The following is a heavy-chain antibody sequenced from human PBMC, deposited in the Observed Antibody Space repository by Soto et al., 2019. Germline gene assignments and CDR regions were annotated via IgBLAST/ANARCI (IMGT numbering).Heavy chain of an antibody. CDR1: GFTFSSYG. D-gene: IGHD6-19*01. V-gene: IGHV3-30*18. CDR3: AKVGSGWYDY. J-gene: IGHJ4*02. CDR2: ISYDGSNK. Sequence: GGSLRLSCAASGFTFSSYGMHWVRQAPGKGLEWVAVISYDGSNKYYADSVKGRFTISRDNSKNTLYLQMNSLRAEDTAVYYCAKVGSGWYDYWGQGTLVTSPQ.